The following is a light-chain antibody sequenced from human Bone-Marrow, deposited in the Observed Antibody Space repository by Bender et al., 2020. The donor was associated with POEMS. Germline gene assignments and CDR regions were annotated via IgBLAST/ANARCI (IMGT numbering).Light chain of an antibody. CDR1: SSNIGAHA. CDR2: SSH. Sequence: QSVLTQPPSASGTPGQRVTISCSGGSSNIGAHAVNWYQHLPGTAPKLLSYSSHRRPSQVPDRFSGSRSGTSAFLPISGLQSEDEADDYGGVCDCSLNGWVLGGETKLTGL. J-gene: IGLJ3*02. V-gene: IGLV1-44*01. CDR3: GVCDCSLNGWV.